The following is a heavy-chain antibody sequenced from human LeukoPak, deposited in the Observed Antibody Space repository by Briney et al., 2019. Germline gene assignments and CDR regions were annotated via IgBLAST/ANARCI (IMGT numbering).Heavy chain of an antibody. V-gene: IGHV4-39*07. CDR1: GGSISSGDYY. CDR2: IYYSGST. J-gene: IGHJ4*02. D-gene: IGHD6-13*01. CDR3: ARAAAPTYYFDY. Sequence: SETLSLTCTVSGGSISSGDYYWSWIRQPPGKGLEWIGSIYYSGSTFYNPSLKSRVTISVDTSRNQFSLKLSSVTAADTAVYYCARAAAPTYYFDYWGQGSLVTVSS.